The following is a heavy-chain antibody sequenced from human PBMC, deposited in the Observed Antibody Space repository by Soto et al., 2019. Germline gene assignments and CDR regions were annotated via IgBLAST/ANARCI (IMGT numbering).Heavy chain of an antibody. V-gene: IGHV1-8*01. CDR2: INPHSGNT. J-gene: IGHJ6*03. CDR1: GYTFTNYD. CDR3: ARALAEPPGGENGYYYNLDV. Sequence: QVQLVQSGAEVKKPGASVKVSCKASGYTFTNYDINWVRQATGQGLEWMGWINPHSGNTGYARKLQGRVTMTRSTSVTKAYMELSSLIAEDTAVYYCARALAEPPGGENGYYYNLDVWGKGTTVTVCS. D-gene: IGHD6-25*01.